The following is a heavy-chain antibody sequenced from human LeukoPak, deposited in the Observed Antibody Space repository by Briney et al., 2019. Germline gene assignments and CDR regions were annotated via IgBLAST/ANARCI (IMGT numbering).Heavy chain of an antibody. V-gene: IGHV3-23*01. CDR2: MSGSAGST. D-gene: IGHD3-22*01. J-gene: IGHJ4*02. CDR3: AKDGPYYYDSSGYDDFDY. Sequence: GGSLRLSCAASGFTFRNYGMTWVRQAPGRGLEWVSAMSGSAGSTYYADSVKGRFTISRDNSKNTLYLQMNSLRAEDTAVYYCAKDGPYYYDSSGYDDFDYWGQGTLVTVSS. CDR1: GFTFRNYG.